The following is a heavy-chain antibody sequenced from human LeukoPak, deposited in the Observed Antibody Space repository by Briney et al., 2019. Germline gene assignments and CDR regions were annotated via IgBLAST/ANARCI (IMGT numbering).Heavy chain of an antibody. V-gene: IGHV4-61*01. J-gene: IGHJ5*02. D-gene: IGHD3-10*01. CDR2: IYYSGST. CDR3: ARDWGARRITMVRGANTGWFDP. CDR1: GGSVSSGSYY. Sequence: SETLSLTCTVSGGSVSSGSYYWGWIRQPPGKGLEWIGNIYYSGSTNYNPSLKSRVTISVDTSKNQFSLKLSSVTAADTAVYYCARDWGARRITMVRGANTGWFDPWGQGTLVTVSS.